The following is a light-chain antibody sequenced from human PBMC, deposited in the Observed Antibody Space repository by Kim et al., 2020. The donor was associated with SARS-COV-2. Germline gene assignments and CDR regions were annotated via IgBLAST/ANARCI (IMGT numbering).Light chain of an antibody. V-gene: IGKV3-20*01. CDR3: QQYGSSHMYS. Sequence: EIVLTQSPGTLSLSPGERATLSCRASQSVSNNYLDWYQQKVGQAPRLLIYGASSRATDIPDRFSGSGSGTDFTLTISRLEPEDFATYYCQQYGSSHMYSFGQGTKLEI. CDR2: GAS. J-gene: IGKJ2*03. CDR1: QSVSNNY.